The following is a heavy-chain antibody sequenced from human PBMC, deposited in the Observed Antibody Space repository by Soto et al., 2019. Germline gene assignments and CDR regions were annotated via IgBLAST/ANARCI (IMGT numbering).Heavy chain of an antibody. CDR1: GYTFTSYD. V-gene: IGHV1-8*01. D-gene: IGHD3-16*02. J-gene: IGHJ6*03. Sequence: QVQLVQSGAEVKKPGASVKVSCKASGYTFTSYDINWVRQATGQGLEWMGWMHPNSGNTGYAQKFEARVNMTRNTSISTAYMELSSLRSEDTAVYYCARQTYDYICGSYRYTYYYYYYMDVWGKGTTVTVSS. CDR2: MHPNSGNT. CDR3: ARQTYDYICGSYRYTYYYYYYMDV.